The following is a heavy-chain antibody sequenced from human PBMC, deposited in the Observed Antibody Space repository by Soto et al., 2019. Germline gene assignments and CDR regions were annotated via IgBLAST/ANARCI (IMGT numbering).Heavy chain of an antibody. J-gene: IGHJ4*02. CDR3: ASQGYYGSGSYAWGDFEY. CDR2: IRGSGATT. Sequence: EVQLLESGGGLVQPGGSLRLSCAASGFTFANYAMSWVRQAPGKGLEWVSAIRGSGATTHYADSVKGRFTISRDNSKNSLYLQMNSLGVEDAAVYYCASQGYYGSGSYAWGDFEYGGQGTLVSVSA. D-gene: IGHD3-10*01. CDR1: GFTFANYA. V-gene: IGHV3-23*01.